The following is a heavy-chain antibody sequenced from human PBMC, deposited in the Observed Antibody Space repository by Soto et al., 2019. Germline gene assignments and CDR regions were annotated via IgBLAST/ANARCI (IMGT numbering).Heavy chain of an antibody. Sequence: GASVKVSCKASGYTVTSYGISCVRQAPGQGLEWMGWISAYNGNTNYAQKLQGRVTMTTDTSTSTAYMELRSLRSDDTAVYYCARDWNDFWSGYWYYYYYYGMDVWGQGTTVTVSS. D-gene: IGHD3-3*01. J-gene: IGHJ6*02. CDR3: ARDWNDFWSGYWYYYYYYGMDV. CDR2: ISAYNGNT. CDR1: GYTVTSYG. V-gene: IGHV1-18*04.